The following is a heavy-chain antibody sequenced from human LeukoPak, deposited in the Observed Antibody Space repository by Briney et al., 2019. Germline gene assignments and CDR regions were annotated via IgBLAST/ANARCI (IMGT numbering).Heavy chain of an antibody. J-gene: IGHJ5*02. D-gene: IGHD3-16*02. CDR2: INHSGST. Sequence: SETLSLTCAVYGGSFSAYYWSRIRQPPGKGLEWIGEINHSGSTNYNPSLKSRVTISVATSKNQFSLKLSSVTAADTAVYYCARRYYYDYVWGSYRLNWFDPWGQGTLVTVSS. CDR3: ARRYYYDYVWGSYRLNWFDP. V-gene: IGHV4-34*01. CDR1: GGSFSAYY.